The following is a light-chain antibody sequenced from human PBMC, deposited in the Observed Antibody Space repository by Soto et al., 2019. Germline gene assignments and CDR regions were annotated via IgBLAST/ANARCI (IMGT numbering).Light chain of an antibody. CDR2: DAS. Sequence: DIQMTQSPYTLSAFVGDRVTITCRASQSISSWLAWFQQKPGKAPKLLIYDASSLESGVPSRFSGSGSGTEFTLTISSLQPDDFATYYCQQYNSYPWTFGQGTKVNIK. J-gene: IGKJ1*01. CDR1: QSISSW. CDR3: QQYNSYPWT. V-gene: IGKV1-5*01.